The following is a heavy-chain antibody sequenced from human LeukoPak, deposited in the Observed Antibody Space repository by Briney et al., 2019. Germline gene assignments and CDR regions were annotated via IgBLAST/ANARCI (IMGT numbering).Heavy chain of an antibody. J-gene: IGHJ4*02. CDR1: GYTFTGYY. V-gene: IGHV1-2*03. D-gene: IGHD3-9*01. Sequence: LGASVTVSCKASGYTFTGYYMHWVRQAPGQGLEGMGWINPNSGGTNYAQKFQGRVTMTRDTSISTAYMELSRLRSDDTAVYYCARSYDILTGYHLDYWGQGTLVTVSS. CDR3: ARSYDILTGYHLDY. CDR2: INPNSGGT.